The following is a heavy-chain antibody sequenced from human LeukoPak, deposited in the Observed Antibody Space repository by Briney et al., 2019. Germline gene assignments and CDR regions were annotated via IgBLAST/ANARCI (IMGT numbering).Heavy chain of an antibody. D-gene: IGHD6-19*01. V-gene: IGHV1-8*01. CDR3: ARGGGSGWYRAYYYYGMDV. Sequence: SVKVSFKASGYTFTSYDINWVRQATGQGLEWMGWMNPNSGNTGYAQKFQGRVTMTRNTSISTAYMELSSLRSEDTAVYYCARGGGSGWYRAYYYYGMDVWGQGTTVTVSS. CDR2: MNPNSGNT. CDR1: GYTFTSYD. J-gene: IGHJ6*02.